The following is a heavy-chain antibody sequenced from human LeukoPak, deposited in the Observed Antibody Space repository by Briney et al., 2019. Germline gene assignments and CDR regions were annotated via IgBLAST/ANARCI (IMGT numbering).Heavy chain of an antibody. CDR1: GFTFSSDA. V-gene: IGHV3-23*01. CDR3: AKGASALVISPFYFDY. D-gene: IGHD3-16*02. CDR2: RSGSGGST. Sequence: GGSLRLSCAASGFTFSSDAMSWVRHAPGKGLEWVWARSGSGGSTYYADSVKGRFTIPRANSKNTLYLHMNSLTAAATAIYYCAKGASALVISPFYFDYWGQGTLVTVSS. J-gene: IGHJ4*02.